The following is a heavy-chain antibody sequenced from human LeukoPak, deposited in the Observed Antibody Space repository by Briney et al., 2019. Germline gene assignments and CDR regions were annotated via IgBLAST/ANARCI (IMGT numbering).Heavy chain of an antibody. CDR2: IYTSGST. V-gene: IGHV4-4*09. CDR3: ARGHGGYSSG. Sequence: SETLSLTCTVSGGSISSYYWSWIRQPPGKGLEWIGYIYTSGSTNYNPSLKSRVTISVDTSKNQFSLKLSSVTAADTAVYYCARGHGGYSSGWGQGALVTVSS. J-gene: IGHJ4*02. CDR1: GGSISSYY. D-gene: IGHD6-19*01.